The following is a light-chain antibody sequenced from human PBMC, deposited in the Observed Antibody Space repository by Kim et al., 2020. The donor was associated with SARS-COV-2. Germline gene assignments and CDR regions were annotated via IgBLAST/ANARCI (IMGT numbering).Light chain of an antibody. J-gene: IGLJ3*02. V-gene: IGLV1-44*01. CDR1: SSNIGSNN. CDR2: SNN. CDR3: AVWDDSLKQGV. Sequence: ELTQPPSASGTPGQRVTISCSGSSSNIGSNNVVWYQQFPGAAPNVLIHSNNQRHSGIPDRFSGSRSGTSASLAISGLQSGDEADYYCAVWDDSLKQGVFGGGTQLTVL.